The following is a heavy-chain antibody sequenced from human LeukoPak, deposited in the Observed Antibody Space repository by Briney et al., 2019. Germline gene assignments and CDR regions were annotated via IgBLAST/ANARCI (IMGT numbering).Heavy chain of an antibody. V-gene: IGHV4-59*01. Sequence: PSETLSLTCTVSGGSMSSNYWSWIRQPPGKGLECIGYIYYSGSTNYNPSLKSRVSISVDASKNQFSLRLNSVTAADTAVYYCARVATMIVVGITGYFDYWGQGTLVTVSS. J-gene: IGHJ4*02. CDR1: GGSMSSNY. CDR2: IYYSGST. CDR3: ARVATMIVVGITGYFDY. D-gene: IGHD3-22*01.